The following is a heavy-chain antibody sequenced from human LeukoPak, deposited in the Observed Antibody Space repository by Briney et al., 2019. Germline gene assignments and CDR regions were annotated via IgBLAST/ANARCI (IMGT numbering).Heavy chain of an antibody. V-gene: IGHV3-64*01. J-gene: IGHJ4*02. D-gene: IGHD2-2*01. CDR1: GFTFSSYS. Sequence: PGGSLRLSCAASGFTFSSYSMHWVRQAPGKGLEYVSAISSNGRRTYYANSVKGRFTISRDNSKNTLYLQMVSLRAEDMAVYFCARDPFVVVVPTVTRGDYFDYWGQGTLVTVSS. CDR2: ISSNGRRT. CDR3: ARDPFVVVVPTVTRGDYFDY.